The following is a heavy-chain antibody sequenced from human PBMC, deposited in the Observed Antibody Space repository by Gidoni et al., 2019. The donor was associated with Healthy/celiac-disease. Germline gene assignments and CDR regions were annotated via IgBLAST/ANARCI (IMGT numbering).Heavy chain of an antibody. V-gene: IGHV1-69*01. CDR3: ARVREGIAVAGPYYYYGMDV. Sequence: QVQLVQSGAEVKKPGSSVKVSCKASGGTFSSYAISWVRQAPGQGLEWMGGIIPIFGTANDAQKFQGRVTITADESTSTAYMELSSLRSEDTAVYYCARVREGIAVAGPYYYYGMDVWGQGTTVTVSS. CDR2: IIPIFGTA. CDR1: GGTFSSYA. D-gene: IGHD6-19*01. J-gene: IGHJ6*02.